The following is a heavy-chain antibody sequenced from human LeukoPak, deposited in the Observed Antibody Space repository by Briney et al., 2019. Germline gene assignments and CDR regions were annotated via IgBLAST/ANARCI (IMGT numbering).Heavy chain of an antibody. CDR1: GGSISSGGYS. V-gene: IGHV4-30-2*01. Sequence: TLSLTCAVSGGSISSGGYSWSWIRQPPGKGLEWIGYIYHSGSTYYNPSLKSRVTISVDRSKNQFSLKLSSVTAADTAVYYCARRKEYCGGDCYRYYYGMDVWGQGTTVTVSS. J-gene: IGHJ6*02. D-gene: IGHD2-21*02. CDR3: ARRKEYCGGDCYRYYYGMDV. CDR2: IYHSGST.